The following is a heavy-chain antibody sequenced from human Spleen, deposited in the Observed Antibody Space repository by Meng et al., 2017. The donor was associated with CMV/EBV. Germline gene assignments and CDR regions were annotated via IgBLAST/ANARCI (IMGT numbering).Heavy chain of an antibody. J-gene: IGHJ4*02. CDR1: GYPFKIYV. D-gene: IGHD3-10*01. CDR3: ARVPTSFGELDY. CDR2: ISAYNGNT. V-gene: IGHV1-18*01. Sequence: ASVKVSCKASGYPFKIYVISWIRQAPGQGLEWLGWISAYNGNTNYAQKLQGRVTMTTDTSTSTAYMELRSLRSDDTAVYYCARVPTSFGELDYWGQGTLVTVSS.